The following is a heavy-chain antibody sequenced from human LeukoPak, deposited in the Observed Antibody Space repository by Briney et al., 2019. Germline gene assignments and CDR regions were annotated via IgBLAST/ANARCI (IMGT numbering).Heavy chain of an antibody. D-gene: IGHD4-11*01. J-gene: IGHJ6*02. CDR2: INPSGGST. CDR1: GYTFTSYY. V-gene: IGHV1-46*01. CDR3: AGYSNYEDRYYYGMDV. Sequence: ASVKVSCKASGYTFTSYYMHWVRQAPGQGLEWMGIINPSGGSTSYAQKFQGRVTMTRDTSTSTVYMELRSLRSDDTAVYYCAGYSNYEDRYYYGMDVWGQGTTVTVSS.